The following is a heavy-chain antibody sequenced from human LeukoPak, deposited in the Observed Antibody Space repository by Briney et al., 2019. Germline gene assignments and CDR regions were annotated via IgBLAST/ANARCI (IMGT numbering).Heavy chain of an antibody. CDR2: ISYDGSNK. D-gene: IGHD2-21*01. Sequence: PGRSLRLSCAASGFTFSSYAMHWVRQAPGKGLEWVAVISYDGSNKYYADSVKGRFTISRDNSKNTLYLQMNSLRAEDTGVYYCARDLRSCSGGECYEYKWFDPWGQGTLVTVSS. J-gene: IGHJ5*02. CDR1: GFTFSSYA. CDR3: ARDLRSCSGGECYEYKWFDP. V-gene: IGHV3-30-3*01.